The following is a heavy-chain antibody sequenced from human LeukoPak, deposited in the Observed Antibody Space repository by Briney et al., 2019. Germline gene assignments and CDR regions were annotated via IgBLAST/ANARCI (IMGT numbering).Heavy chain of an antibody. CDR3: ARALSDFDAFDI. CDR2: IYSGGST. J-gene: IGHJ3*02. D-gene: IGHD2-21*02. CDR1: GFTVSSNY. Sequence: QSGGSLRLSCAASGFTVSSNYMSGVRQAPGKGLEWVSVIYSGGSTYYADSVKGRFTISRDNSKNTLYLQMNSLRAEDTAVYYCARALSDFDAFDIWGQGTMVTVSS. V-gene: IGHV3-66*01.